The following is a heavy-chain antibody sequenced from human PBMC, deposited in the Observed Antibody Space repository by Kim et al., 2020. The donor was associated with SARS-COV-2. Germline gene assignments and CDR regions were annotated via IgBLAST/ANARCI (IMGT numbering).Heavy chain of an antibody. D-gene: IGHD3-10*01. J-gene: IGHJ4*02. CDR3: ATGRG. CDR2: IYSGGST. V-gene: IGHV3-53*04. Sequence: IYSGGSTYYADSVKGRFTISRHNSKNTLYLQMNSLRAEDTAVYYCATGRGWGQGTLVTVSS.